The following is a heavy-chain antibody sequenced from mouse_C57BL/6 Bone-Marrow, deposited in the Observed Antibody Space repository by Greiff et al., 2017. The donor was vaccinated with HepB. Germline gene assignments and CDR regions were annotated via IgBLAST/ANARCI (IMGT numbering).Heavy chain of an antibody. J-gene: IGHJ4*01. V-gene: IGHV10-1*01. D-gene: IGHD1-1*01. CDR2: IRSKSNNYAT. CDR1: GFSFNTYA. CDR3: VRHPPYGYAMDY. Sequence: EVMLVESGGGLVQPKGSLKLSCAASGFSFNTYAMNWVRQAPGKGLEWVARIRSKSNNYATYYADSVKDRFTISRDDSESMLYLQMNNLKTEDTAMYYCVRHPPYGYAMDYWGQGTSVTVSS.